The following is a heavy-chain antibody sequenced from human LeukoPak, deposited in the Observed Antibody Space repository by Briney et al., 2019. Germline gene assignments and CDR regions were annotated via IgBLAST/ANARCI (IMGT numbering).Heavy chain of an antibody. J-gene: IGHJ4*02. D-gene: IGHD4-17*01. CDR1: GGSFSGYY. V-gene: IGHV4-34*01. Sequence: SETLSLTCAVYGGSFSGYYWSWIRQPPGKGLEWIGEINHSGSTNYNPSLKSRVTISVDTSKNQFSLKLSSVTAAGTAVYYCARVLRYGDYELGYWGQGTLVTVSS. CDR2: INHSGST. CDR3: ARVLRYGDYELGY.